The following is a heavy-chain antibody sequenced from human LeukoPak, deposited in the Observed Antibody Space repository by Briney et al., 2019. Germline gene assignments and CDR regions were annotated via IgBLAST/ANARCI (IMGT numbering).Heavy chain of an antibody. V-gene: IGHV3-30*03. CDR1: GFTFSSYG. Sequence: PGGSLRLSCAASGFTFSSYGMHWVRQAPGKGLERVAVISYDGRNKYYADSVKGRFTISRDNSKNTLYLQMNSLRAEDTAVYYCASHWAQQLVSDYWGQGTLVTVSS. CDR3: ASHWAQQLVSDY. J-gene: IGHJ4*02. CDR2: ISYDGRNK. D-gene: IGHD6-13*01.